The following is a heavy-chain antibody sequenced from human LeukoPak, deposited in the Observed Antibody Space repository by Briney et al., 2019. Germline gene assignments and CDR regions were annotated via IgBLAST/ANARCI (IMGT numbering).Heavy chain of an antibody. CDR1: GGSISSGGYY. CDR3: ARVNTPRATFDF. Sequence: SETLSLTCTVSGGSISSGGYYWSWIRQHPRKGLEWIGYIYYSGSTYYNPSLKSRVTISVDTSKNQFSLKLSSVTAADTAVYYCARVNTPRATFDFWGQGTRVTVSS. J-gene: IGHJ4*02. V-gene: IGHV4-31*03. D-gene: IGHD5-18*01. CDR2: IYYSGST.